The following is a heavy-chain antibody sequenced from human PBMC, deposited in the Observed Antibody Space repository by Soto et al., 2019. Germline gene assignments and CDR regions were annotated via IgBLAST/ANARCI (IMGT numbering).Heavy chain of an antibody. D-gene: IGHD6-19*01. CDR2: INHSGST. Sequence: PSETLSLTCAVYGGSFSGYYWSWIRQPPGKGLEWIGEINHSGSTNYNPSLKSRVTISVDTSKNQFSLKLSSVTAADTAVYYCARGSESYSSGWYTGSREYYYMDVWGKGTTVT. V-gene: IGHV4-34*01. J-gene: IGHJ6*03. CDR1: GGSFSGYY. CDR3: ARGSESYSSGWYTGSREYYYMDV.